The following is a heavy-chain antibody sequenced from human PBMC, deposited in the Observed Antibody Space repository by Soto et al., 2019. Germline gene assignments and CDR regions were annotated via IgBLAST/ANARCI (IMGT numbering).Heavy chain of an antibody. CDR2: INHSGST. Sequence: PSETLSLTCAVYGGSFSGYYWSWIRQPPGKGLEWIGEINHSGSTNYNPSLKSRVTISVDTSKNQFSLKLSSVTAADTAVYYCARGQRYYDYDWGSYRYGDPDYYYGMDVWGQGTTVTVSS. CDR1: GGSFSGYY. J-gene: IGHJ6*02. V-gene: IGHV4-34*01. D-gene: IGHD3-16*02. CDR3: ARGQRYYDYDWGSYRYGDPDYYYGMDV.